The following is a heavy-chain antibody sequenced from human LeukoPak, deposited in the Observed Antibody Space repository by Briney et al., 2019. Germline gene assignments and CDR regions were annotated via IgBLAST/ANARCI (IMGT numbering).Heavy chain of an antibody. CDR1: GYTFTSYG. V-gene: IGHV1-18*01. J-gene: IGHJ4*02. CDR3: ARESLPSRH. Sequence: GSSVKVSCKASGYTFTSYGISWVRQAPGQGLEWMGWISVYNGNTNYAQKFQGRITMTTDTSTSTAYMELMSLRSDDTAVYYCARESLPSRHWGQGTLVTVSS. CDR2: ISVYNGNT.